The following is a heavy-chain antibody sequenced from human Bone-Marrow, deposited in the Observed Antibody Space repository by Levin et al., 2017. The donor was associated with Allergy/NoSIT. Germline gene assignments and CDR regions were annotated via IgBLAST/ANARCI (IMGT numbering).Heavy chain of an antibody. CDR1: GFTFSSYS. V-gene: IGHV3-48*02. Sequence: PGGSLRLSCAASGFTFSSYSMNWVRQAPGKGLEWVSYISSDNSTIYYADSVKGRFTISRDNAKSSLYLQMNSLRDDDTAVYYCARGGYSSGWFDYWGQGTLVTVSS. J-gene: IGHJ4*02. CDR2: ISSDNSTI. D-gene: IGHD6-19*01. CDR3: ARGGYSSGWFDY.